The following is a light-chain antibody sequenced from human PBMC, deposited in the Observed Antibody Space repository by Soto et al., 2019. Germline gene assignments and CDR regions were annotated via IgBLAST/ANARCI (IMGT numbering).Light chain of an antibody. CDR2: EVS. V-gene: IGLV2-14*01. CDR1: SSDVGGYTF. J-gene: IGLJ2*01. CDR3: SSYTGSSTLVV. Sequence: QSALTQPASVSGSPGQSITISCTGISSDVGGYTFVSWYQQHPGKAPKLMIYEVSNRPSGVSNRFSGSKSGNTASLTISGLQAEDEADYYCSSYTGSSTLVVFGGGTKLTVL.